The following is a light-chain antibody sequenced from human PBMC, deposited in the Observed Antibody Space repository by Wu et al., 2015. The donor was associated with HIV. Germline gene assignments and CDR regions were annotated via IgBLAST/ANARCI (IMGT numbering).Light chain of an antibody. CDR3: QQRSNRPPVT. J-gene: IGKJ5*01. CDR2: DAS. CDR1: QSVSSSY. Sequence: EIVLTQSPGTLSLSPGERATLSCRASQSVSSSYLAWYQQKPGQAPRLLIYDASNRATGIPARFSGSGSGTDFTLTISSLEPEDFAVYYCQQRSNRPPVTFGQGTRLEIK. V-gene: IGKV3D-20*02.